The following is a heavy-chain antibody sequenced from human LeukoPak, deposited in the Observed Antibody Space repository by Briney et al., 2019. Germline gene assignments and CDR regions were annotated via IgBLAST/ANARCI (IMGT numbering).Heavy chain of an antibody. CDR2: ISHSGST. V-gene: IGHV4-34*01. CDR1: GGSLSGYY. Sequence: PSETLSLTCGVSGGSLSGYYWSWIRQPPGEGLEWIGEISHSGSTNYNPSFSSRITISIDMSKNQLSLKLTSVTAADTAVYYCTRNNWFDPWGQGTLVSVSS. CDR3: TRNNWFDP. J-gene: IGHJ5*02.